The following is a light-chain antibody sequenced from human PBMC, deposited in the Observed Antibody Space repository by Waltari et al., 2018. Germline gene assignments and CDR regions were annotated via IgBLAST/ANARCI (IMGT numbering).Light chain of an antibody. V-gene: IGLV9-49*01. CDR2: VGTGGIVG. J-gene: IGLJ2*01. Sequence: QPVLTQPPSASASLGASVTPPCTLTSGYRTYNLDLYPPSPRKGPRFGVRVGTGGIVGSKGDGIPDRFSVLGSGLNRYLTIRNVQEEDESDYHCGSDLGRGSDFLYVFGGGTKLTVL. CDR1: SGYRTYN. CDR3: GSDLGRGSDFLYV.